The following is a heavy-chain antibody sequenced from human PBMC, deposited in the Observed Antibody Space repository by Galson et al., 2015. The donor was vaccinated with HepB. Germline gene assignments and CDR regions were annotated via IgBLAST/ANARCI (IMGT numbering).Heavy chain of an antibody. V-gene: IGHV3-30-3*01. CDR3: ARVVMGYYYYGMDV. J-gene: IGHJ6*02. D-gene: IGHD3-16*01. Sequence: SLRLSCAASGFTFSSYAMHWVRQAPGKGLEWVAVISYDGSNKYYADSVKGRFTISRDNSKNTLYLQMNSLRAEDTAVYYCARVVMGYYYYGMDVWGQGTTVTVSS. CDR1: GFTFSSYA. CDR2: ISYDGSNK.